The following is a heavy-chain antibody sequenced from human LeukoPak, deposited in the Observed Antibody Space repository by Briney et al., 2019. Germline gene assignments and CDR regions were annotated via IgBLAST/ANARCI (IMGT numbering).Heavy chain of an antibody. CDR1: GGSISSYY. D-gene: IGHD4-11*01. J-gene: IGHJ5*02. Sequence: SETLSLTCTVSGGSISSYYWSWIRRPPGKGLEWIGYIYYSGSTNYNPSLKSRVTISVDTSKNQFSLKLSSVTAADTAVYYCARHLVGRSNYDPWGQGTLVTVSS. CDR2: IYYSGST. V-gene: IGHV4-59*08. CDR3: ARHLVGRSNYDP.